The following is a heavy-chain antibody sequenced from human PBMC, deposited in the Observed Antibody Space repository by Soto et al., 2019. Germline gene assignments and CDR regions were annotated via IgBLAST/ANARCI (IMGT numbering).Heavy chain of an antibody. CDR1: GFNFRIHW. J-gene: IGHJ4*02. CDR2: LNQDGSEK. V-gene: IGHV3-7*01. Sequence: EMQLVESGGGLVQPGGSLRLSCAASGFNFRIHWMNWVRQAPGKGLEWVANLNQDGSEKYYVDSVKGRFTISRDNPKNSLSSQMNRLRGQDTALYYWCGGSYWGQGTLVTVSS. CDR3: CGGSY.